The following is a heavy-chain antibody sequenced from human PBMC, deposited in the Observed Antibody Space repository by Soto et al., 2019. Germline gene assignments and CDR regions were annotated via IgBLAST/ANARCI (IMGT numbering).Heavy chain of an antibody. CDR1: GGTFSSYA. J-gene: IGHJ6*02. CDR2: IIPIFGTA. D-gene: IGHD6-13*01. CDR3: ARGGLAAAGRHYYYGMDV. V-gene: IGHV1-69*13. Sequence: WASVKVSCKASGGTFSSYAISWVRQAPGQGLEWMGGIIPIFGTANYAQKFQGRVTITADESTSTAYMELSSLRSEDTAVYYCARGGLAAAGRHYYYGMDVWGQGTTVTVSS.